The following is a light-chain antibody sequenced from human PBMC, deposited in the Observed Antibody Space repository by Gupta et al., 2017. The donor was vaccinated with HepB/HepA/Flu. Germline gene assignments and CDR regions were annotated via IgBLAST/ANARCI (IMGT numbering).Light chain of an antibody. V-gene: IGKV1-17*01. CDR1: QGIGNE. Sequence: DIQMTQSPTSLSASVGDRVTISCRASQGIGNELGWYQQKPGKAPKRLSYAADTLQSGVPSRFSGSGSGTEFTLTISSLQPEDFATYYCLQHNDYPITFGQGTRLDIK. CDR3: LQHNDYPIT. CDR2: AAD. J-gene: IGKJ5*01.